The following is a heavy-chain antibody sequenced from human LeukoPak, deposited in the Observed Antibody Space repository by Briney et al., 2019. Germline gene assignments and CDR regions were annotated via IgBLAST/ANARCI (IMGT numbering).Heavy chain of an antibody. V-gene: IGHV4-39*01. Sequence: PSETLSLTCTVSGGSISSSSYYWGWIRQPPGKGLEWIGSIYYSGSTYYNPSLKSRVTISVDTPKNQFSLKLGSVTAADTAVYYCARHADSSGWQEMGWFDPWGQGTLVTVSS. CDR2: IYYSGST. CDR1: GGSISSSSYY. CDR3: ARHADSSGWQEMGWFDP. D-gene: IGHD6-19*01. J-gene: IGHJ5*02.